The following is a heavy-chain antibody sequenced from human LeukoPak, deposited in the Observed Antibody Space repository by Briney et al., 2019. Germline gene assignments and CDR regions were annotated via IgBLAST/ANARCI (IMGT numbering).Heavy chain of an antibody. CDR2: MYSHGYT. Sequence: GGSMSPACPASGFTFSSYGMHWVRQVPGKGLEWVSLMYSHGYTYYADSVKDRFTISRDSFNNTVNLQINNLRAEDTAVYYCATGFLGIIDYWGQGTLVTVPS. V-gene: IGHV3-NL1*01. CDR3: ATGFLGIIDY. CDR1: GFTFSSYG. D-gene: IGHD3-3*01. J-gene: IGHJ4*02.